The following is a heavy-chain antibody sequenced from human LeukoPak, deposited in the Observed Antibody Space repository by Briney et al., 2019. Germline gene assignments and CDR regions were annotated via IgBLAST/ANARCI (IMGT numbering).Heavy chain of an antibody. CDR1: GFTFNIYW. CDR2: VNSDGSGT. Sequence: GGSLRLSCAASGFTFNIYWMHWVRQAPGKGLVWVTRVNSDGSGTRYADSVKGRFTIFRDNAKNTLYLQMHSLRAEDTAVYYCVRSAYGGEQADYWGQGTLVTVSS. D-gene: IGHD4-23*01. J-gene: IGHJ4*02. CDR3: VRSAYGGEQADY. V-gene: IGHV3-74*01.